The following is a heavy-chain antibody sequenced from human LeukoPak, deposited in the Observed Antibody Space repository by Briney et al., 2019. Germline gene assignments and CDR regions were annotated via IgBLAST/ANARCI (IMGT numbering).Heavy chain of an antibody. CDR3: ATGANLNAFDI. D-gene: IGHD3-10*01. CDR1: GFTFSSYS. V-gene: IGHV3-21*04. Sequence: GGSLRLSCAASGFTFSSYSMNWVRQAPGKGLEWVSSISSSSSYTNYADSVKGRFTISRDNAKNSLYLQMNSLRAEDTAVYYCATGANLNAFDIWGQGTMVTVSS. CDR2: ISSSSSYT. J-gene: IGHJ3*02.